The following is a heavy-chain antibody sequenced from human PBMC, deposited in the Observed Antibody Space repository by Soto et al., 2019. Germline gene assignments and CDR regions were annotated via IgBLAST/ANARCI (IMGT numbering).Heavy chain of an antibody. D-gene: IGHD6-19*01. V-gene: IGHV3-7*03. Sequence: EVLLVESGGGLVQPGGSLRLSCAASGLTSTTSWMNWVRQAPGKGLEWVANIKQQGGEKNYVESVQGRFSISRDDAKNPLYLEMNSLRDEDTAIYYCVGSRGWSFDSWGQGTLVTVSS. CDR3: VGSRGWSFDS. CDR2: IKQQGGEK. J-gene: IGHJ4*02. CDR1: GLTSTTSW.